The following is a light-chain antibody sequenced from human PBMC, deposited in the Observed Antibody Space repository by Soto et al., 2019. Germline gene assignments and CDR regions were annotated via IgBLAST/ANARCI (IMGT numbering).Light chain of an antibody. CDR3: QQYGSSPPLT. CDR2: GAA. Sequence: EIVLTQSPGTLSLSPGERATLSCRASQSVSSSYLAWYQQQPGQAPRLLIYGAASRATSIPDRFSSSGSGTDFTLTISRLEPEDVAVYYCQQYGSSPPLTFGGGTKVEIK. CDR1: QSVSSSY. V-gene: IGKV3-20*01. J-gene: IGKJ4*01.